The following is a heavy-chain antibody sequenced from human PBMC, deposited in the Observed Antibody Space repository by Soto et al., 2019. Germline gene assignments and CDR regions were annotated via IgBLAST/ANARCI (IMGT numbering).Heavy chain of an antibody. V-gene: IGHV1-8*01. Sequence: QVQLVQSGAEVKKPGASVKVSCKASGYTFTSYDINWVRQATGQGLEWMGWMNPNSGNTGYAQKFQGRVTMPKNTTISTAYMEMSSLGSDDMAVYYCAPWGMAVWGQGTTVTVSS. CDR2: MNPNSGNT. CDR1: GYTFTSYD. CDR3: APWGMAV. J-gene: IGHJ6*02.